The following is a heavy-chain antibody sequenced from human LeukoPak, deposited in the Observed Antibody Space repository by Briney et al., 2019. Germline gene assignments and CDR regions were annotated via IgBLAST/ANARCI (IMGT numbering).Heavy chain of an antibody. CDR2: ISSSSSYI. J-gene: IGHJ4*02. V-gene: IGHV3-21*01. CDR1: GFTFSSYS. D-gene: IGHD3-3*01. Sequence: GGSLRLSCAASGFTFSSYSMNWVRQAPGKGLEWASSISSSSSYIYYADSVKGRFTISRDNAKNSLYLQMNSLRAEDTAVYYCARETFWSGYPFDYWGQGTLVTVSS. CDR3: ARETFWSGYPFDY.